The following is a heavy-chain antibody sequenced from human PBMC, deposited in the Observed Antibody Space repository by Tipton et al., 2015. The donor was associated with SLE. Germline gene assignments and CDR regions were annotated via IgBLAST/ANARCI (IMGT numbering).Heavy chain of an antibody. CDR2: TTHSGKT. J-gene: IGHJ3*02. Sequence: LRLSCAVYRGSFSGYYWSWIRRPPGKGLEWIGETTHSGKTNYNPSLKSRVTISADTSKNQFSLKLTSATAADTAVYYCVRALWLDKDFAVVPPGIRLRAFDIWGQGTMVTVSS. CDR1: RGSFSGYY. V-gene: IGHV4-34*01. CDR3: VRALWLDKDFAVVPPGIRLRAFDI. D-gene: IGHD2-2*02.